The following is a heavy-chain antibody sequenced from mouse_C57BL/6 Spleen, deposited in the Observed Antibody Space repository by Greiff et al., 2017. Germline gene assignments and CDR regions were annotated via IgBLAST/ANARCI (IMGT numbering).Heavy chain of an antibody. CDR2: IYPGDGDT. V-gene: IGHV1-82*01. CDR3: ERETALYYNGRSYRYFDV. D-gene: IGHD1-1*01. CDR1: GYAFSSSW. Sequence: QVQLQQSGPELVKPGASVKIPCKASGYAFSSSWMNWVKQRPGKGLEWIGRIYPGDGDTNYNGKFKGKATLTADKSSSTAYMQLSSLTSEDSAVXFCERETALYYNGRSYRYFDVWGTGTTVTVSS. J-gene: IGHJ1*03.